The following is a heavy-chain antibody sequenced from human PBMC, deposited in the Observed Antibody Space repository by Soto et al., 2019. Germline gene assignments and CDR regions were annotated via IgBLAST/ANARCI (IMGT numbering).Heavy chain of an antibody. Sequence: ETLSPTCSVSGRSLSSISYYWGWIRQTPGKGLEGIGSTYYSGSTYYNPSLKSRVPISVDTSKPPFSLTLSSVTATHTAVYKCARLPLLYDGNSPSAYFDYWGQGTLVTVSS. D-gene: IGHD3-16*01. J-gene: IGHJ4*02. CDR1: GRSLSSISYY. V-gene: IGHV4-39*01. CDR3: ARLPLLYDGNSPSAYFDY. CDR2: TYYSGST.